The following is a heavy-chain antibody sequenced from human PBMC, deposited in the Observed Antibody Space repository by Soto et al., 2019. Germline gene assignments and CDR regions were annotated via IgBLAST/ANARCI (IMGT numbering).Heavy chain of an antibody. J-gene: IGHJ5*02. Sequence: SETLSLTCTVSGGSISSGDYYWSWIRQPPGKGLEWIGYIYYSGSTYYNPSLKSRVTISVDTSKNQFSLKLSSVTAADTAVYYCASSWGLWFGEPSRFAPWGQGTLVTVSS. D-gene: IGHD3-10*01. CDR2: IYYSGST. V-gene: IGHV4-30-4*01. CDR3: ASSWGLWFGEPSRFAP. CDR1: GGSISSGDYY.